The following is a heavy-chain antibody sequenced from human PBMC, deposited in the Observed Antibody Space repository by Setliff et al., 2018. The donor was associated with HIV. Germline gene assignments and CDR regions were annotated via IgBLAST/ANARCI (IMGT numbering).Heavy chain of an antibody. Sequence: GGSLRLSCAASGFTVSRNYMSWVRQAPGKGLEWVPVIYSGGSTYYADSVKGRFTISRDNSKNTLYLQMNSLRAEDTAVYYCARDFTDTVVGVVPFFDYWGQGTLVTVSS. CDR1: GFTVSRNY. J-gene: IGHJ4*02. CDR2: IYSGGST. V-gene: IGHV3-53*01. CDR3: ARDFTDTVVGVVPFFDY. D-gene: IGHD3-3*01.